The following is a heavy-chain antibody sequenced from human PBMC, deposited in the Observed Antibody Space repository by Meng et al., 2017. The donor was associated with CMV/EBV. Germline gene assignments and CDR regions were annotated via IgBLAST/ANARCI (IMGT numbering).Heavy chain of an antibody. J-gene: IGHJ3*02. D-gene: IGHD6-19*01. Sequence: GGSLRLSCAVSGLTVSSNYMSWVRQAPGKGLEWVSVIYSGGSTGYADSVRGRFTISRDKSKNTLYLQMDSLRVEDTAVYYCEMSSGWYAFDMWGQGTMVTVSS. V-gene: IGHV3-53*01. CDR2: IYSGGST. CDR3: EMSSGWYAFDM. CDR1: GLTVSSNY.